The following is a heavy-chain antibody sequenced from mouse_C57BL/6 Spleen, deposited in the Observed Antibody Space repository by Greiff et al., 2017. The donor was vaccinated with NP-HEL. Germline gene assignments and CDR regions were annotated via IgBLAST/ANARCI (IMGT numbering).Heavy chain of an antibody. CDR1: GYTFTSYW. J-gene: IGHJ1*03. CDR3: AREEYEGYYVRYFDV. CDR2: IDPSDSYT. D-gene: IGHD2-3*01. Sequence: QVQLQQPGAELVRPGTSVKLSCKASGYTFTSYWMHWVKQRPGQGLEWIGVIDPSDSYTNYNQKFKGKATLTVDPSSSTAYMQLSSLTSADSAVYYCAREEYEGYYVRYFDVWGTGTTVTVSS. V-gene: IGHV1-59*01.